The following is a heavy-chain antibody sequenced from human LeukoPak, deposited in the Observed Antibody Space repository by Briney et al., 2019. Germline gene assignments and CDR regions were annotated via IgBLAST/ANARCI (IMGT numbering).Heavy chain of an antibody. J-gene: IGHJ6*04. D-gene: IGHD2-2*01. V-gene: IGHV5-51*01. CDR1: GYSFTSYW. Sequence: GESLKISCKGSGYSFTSYWIGWVRQMPGKGLEWMGIIYPGDSDTRYSPSFQGQITISADKSISTAYLQWSSLKASDTAMYYCARLARYCSSTSCYEDVWGKGTTVTVSS. CDR3: ARLARYCSSTSCYEDV. CDR2: IYPGDSDT.